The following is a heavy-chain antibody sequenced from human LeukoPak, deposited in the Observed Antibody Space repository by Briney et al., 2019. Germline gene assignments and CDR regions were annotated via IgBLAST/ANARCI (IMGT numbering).Heavy chain of an antibody. D-gene: IGHD4-11*01. CDR1: GYSISSGYF. CDR3: ARDQTLSNPFDP. J-gene: IGHJ5*02. Sequence: PSETLSLTCTVSGYSISSGYFWGWMRQPPGKGLEWIGSIYQSETAHYNPSLKSRVTISVDTSKNQFSLKLSSVTAADTAVYYCARDQTLSNPFDPWGQGTLVTVSS. V-gene: IGHV4-38-2*02. CDR2: IYQSETA.